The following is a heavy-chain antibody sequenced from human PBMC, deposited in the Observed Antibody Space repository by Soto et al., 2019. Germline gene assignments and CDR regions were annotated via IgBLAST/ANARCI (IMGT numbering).Heavy chain of an antibody. CDR1: GGSISSYY. D-gene: IGHD2-15*01. CDR3: ATLDMVVAGFFDY. J-gene: IGHJ4*02. V-gene: IGHV4-59*01. Sequence: SETLSLTCTVSGGSISSYYWSWIRQPPGKGLEWIGYIYYSGSTNYNPSLKSRVTISVDTSKNQFSLKLSSVTAADTAVYYCATLDMVVAGFFDYWGQGTLVTVSS. CDR2: IYYSGST.